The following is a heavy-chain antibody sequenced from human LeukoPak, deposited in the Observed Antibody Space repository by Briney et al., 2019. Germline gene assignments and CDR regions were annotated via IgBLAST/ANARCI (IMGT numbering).Heavy chain of an antibody. V-gene: IGHV3-9*01. D-gene: IGHD3-16*01. CDR2: ISWNSGSI. CDR1: GFTFDDYA. J-gene: IGHJ4*02. CDR3: ARDTVMAADY. Sequence: GGSLRPSCAASGFTFDDYAMHWVRQAPGKGLEWVSGISWNSGSIGYADSVKGRFTISRDNAKNTLYLQMNSLRAEDTAVYYCARDTVMAADYWGQGALVTVSS.